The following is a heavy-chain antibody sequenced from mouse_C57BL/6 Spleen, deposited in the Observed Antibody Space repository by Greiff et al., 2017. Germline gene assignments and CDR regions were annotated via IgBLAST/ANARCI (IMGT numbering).Heavy chain of an antibody. D-gene: IGHD2-3*01. CDR1: GFTFSSYA. Sequence: EVQLQESGEGLVKPGGSLKLSCAASGFTFSSYAMSWVRQTPEKRLEWVAYISSGGDYIYYADTVKGRFTISRDNARNTLYLQMSSLKSEDTAMYYCTREMIRGYYFDYWGQGTTLTVSS. CDR3: TREMIRGYYFDY. J-gene: IGHJ2*01. V-gene: IGHV5-9-1*02. CDR2: ISSGGDYI.